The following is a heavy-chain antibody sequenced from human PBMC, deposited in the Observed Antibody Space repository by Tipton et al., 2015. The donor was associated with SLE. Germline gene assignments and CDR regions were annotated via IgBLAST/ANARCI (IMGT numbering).Heavy chain of an antibody. J-gene: IGHJ4*02. CDR3: ARGGGSSGWYWDY. CDR1: GGSISSSSYY. Sequence: TLSLTCTVSGGSISSSSYYWGWIRQPPGKGLEWIGSIYYSGSTYYNPSLKSRVTISVDTSKNQFSLKLSSVTAADTAVYYCARGGGSSGWYWDYWGQGTLVTVSS. V-gene: IGHV4-39*07. CDR2: IYYSGST. D-gene: IGHD6-19*01.